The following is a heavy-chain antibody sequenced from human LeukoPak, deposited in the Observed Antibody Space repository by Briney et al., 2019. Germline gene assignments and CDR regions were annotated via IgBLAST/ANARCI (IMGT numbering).Heavy chain of an antibody. D-gene: IGHD3-22*01. Sequence: GSSVKVSCKASGGTFSSYAISWVRQAPGQGLEWMGRIIPILGIANYAQKFQGRVTITAGKSTSTAYMELSSLRSEDTAVYYCARTVSGYPEYFQHWGQGTLVTVSS. CDR2: IIPILGIA. CDR1: GGTFSSYA. CDR3: ARTVSGYPEYFQH. V-gene: IGHV1-69*04. J-gene: IGHJ1*01.